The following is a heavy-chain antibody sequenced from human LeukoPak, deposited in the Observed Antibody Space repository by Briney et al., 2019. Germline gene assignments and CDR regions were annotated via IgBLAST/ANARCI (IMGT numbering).Heavy chain of an antibody. V-gene: IGHV1-46*02. Sequence: ASVKVSCKASGYTFNTHNMHWVRQAPGQGLEWMGIIDPGGDDTNYAQKFQGRATMTRDTSTSTVYLELSSLRSEDTAVYFCVRDFSGYWTFDFWGQGTLVTVSS. CDR2: IDPGGDDT. CDR1: GYTFNTHN. CDR3: VRDFSGYWTFDF. D-gene: IGHD3-22*01. J-gene: IGHJ4*02.